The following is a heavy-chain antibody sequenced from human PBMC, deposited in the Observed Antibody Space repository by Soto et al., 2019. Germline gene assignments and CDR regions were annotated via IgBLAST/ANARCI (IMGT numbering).Heavy chain of an antibody. Sequence: QVQLVQSGAEVKKPGASIKVSCKASGYTFTSYYLHWVHQAPGQGLEWMGIINPSGGGTSYAQKFQSRVTMTIDSSTSTVYMELSSLISDDTAVYYCTRDRGTSMITKLFDYWGQGTLVTVSS. J-gene: IGHJ4*02. CDR2: INPSGGGT. CDR3: TRDRGTSMITKLFDY. CDR1: GYTFTSYY. V-gene: IGHV1-46*03. D-gene: IGHD3-16*01.